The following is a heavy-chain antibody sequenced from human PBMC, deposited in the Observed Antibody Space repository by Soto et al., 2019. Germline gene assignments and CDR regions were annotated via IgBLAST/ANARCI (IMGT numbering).Heavy chain of an antibody. CDR1: GYTFTSYG. CDR2: ISAYNGNT. Sequence: EASVKVSCKASGYTFTSYGISWVRQAPGQGLEWMGWISAYNGNTNYAQKLQGRVTMTTDTSTSTAYMELRSLRSDDTAVYYCARDRVVSSQGNYGMDVWGQGTTVTVSS. D-gene: IGHD3-10*01. CDR3: ARDRVVSSQGNYGMDV. V-gene: IGHV1-18*01. J-gene: IGHJ6*02.